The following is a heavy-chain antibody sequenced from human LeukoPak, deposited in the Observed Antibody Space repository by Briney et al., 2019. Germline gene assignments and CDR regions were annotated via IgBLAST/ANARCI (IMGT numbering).Heavy chain of an antibody. CDR1: GSTFSTYS. CDR3: AREICGSDCYSTFDY. CDR2: ISSSSFTI. J-gene: IGHJ4*02. D-gene: IGHD2-21*02. V-gene: IGHV3-48*04. Sequence: GSLRLSCAASGSTFSTYSMNWVRQAPGKGLEWVSYISSSSFTIHYADSVKGRFTISRDNAKSSLYLQMNSLRAEDTAVYYCAREICGSDCYSTFDYWGQGALVTVSS.